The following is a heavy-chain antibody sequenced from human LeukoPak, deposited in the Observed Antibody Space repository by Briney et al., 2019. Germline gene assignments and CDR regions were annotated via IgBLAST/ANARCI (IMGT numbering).Heavy chain of an antibody. CDR3: ATGYYYDSSGYYERYFDY. CDR1: GGTFSSYA. CDR2: IIPIFGTA. D-gene: IGHD3-22*01. V-gene: IGHV1-69*13. J-gene: IGHJ4*02. Sequence: SVKVSCKASGGTFSSYAISWVRQAPGQGLEWMGGIIPIFGTANYAQKFQGRVTITADESTSTAYMELSSLRSEDTAVYYCATGYYYDSSGYYERYFDYWGQGTLVTVSS.